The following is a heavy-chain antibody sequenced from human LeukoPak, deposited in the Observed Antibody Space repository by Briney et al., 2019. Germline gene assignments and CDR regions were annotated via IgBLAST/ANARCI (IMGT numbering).Heavy chain of an antibody. D-gene: IGHD4-11*01. J-gene: IGHJ6*02. CDR1: GFTVSSYY. CDR2: MYSGGST. Sequence: GGSLRLSCAASGFTVSSYYMTWVRQAPGKGLEWVSVMYSGGSTYYADSVKGRVAISRDNSQNTVFLQMNSVRVEDTAVYYCARSYSNHLFGMDVWGRGTAVTVSS. V-gene: IGHV3-66*01. CDR3: ARSYSNHLFGMDV.